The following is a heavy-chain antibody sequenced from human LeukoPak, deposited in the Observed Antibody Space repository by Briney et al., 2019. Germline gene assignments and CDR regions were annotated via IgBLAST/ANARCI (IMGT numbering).Heavy chain of an antibody. CDR1: GFTFINYA. Sequence: GGSLRLSCVASGFTFINYANSCVRQPPGKGLEWVSSLGGTNGYTYYADSVKGRFSISRDNSKNTLYLQMNSLRAEDTALYYCAKNPSGCHACDFDHWGQGTLVTVSS. V-gene: IGHV3-23*01. CDR3: AKNPSGCHACDFDH. J-gene: IGHJ4*02. CDR2: LGGTNGYT. D-gene: IGHD2-2*01.